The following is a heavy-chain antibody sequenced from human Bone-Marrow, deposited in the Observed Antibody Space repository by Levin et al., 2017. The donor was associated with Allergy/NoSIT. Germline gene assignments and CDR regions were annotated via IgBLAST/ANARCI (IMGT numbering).Heavy chain of an antibody. D-gene: IGHD1-26*01. CDR2: FDPEDGET. V-gene: IGHV1-24*01. CDR3: ATEIAGGELLGTYCQH. J-gene: IGHJ1*01. Sequence: ASVKVSCKVSGYTLTELSMHWVRQAPGKGLEWMGGFDPEDGETIYAQKFQGRVTMTEDTSTDTAYMELSSLRSEDTAVYYCATEIAGGELLGTYCQHWGQGTLVTVS. CDR1: GYTLTELS.